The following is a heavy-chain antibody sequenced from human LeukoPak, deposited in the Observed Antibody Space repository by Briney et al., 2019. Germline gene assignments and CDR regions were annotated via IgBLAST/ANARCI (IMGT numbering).Heavy chain of an antibody. Sequence: GASVKVSCKASGYTFTGYYMHWVRQAPGQGLEWMGWINPNSGGTNYAQKFQGRVTMTRDTSISTAYMELSRLRSDDTAVYYCARDSSPYDYGAAGWFDPWGQGTLVTVSS. CDR1: GYTFTGYY. CDR2: INPNSGGT. D-gene: IGHD4-17*01. CDR3: ARDSSPYDYGAAGWFDP. J-gene: IGHJ5*02. V-gene: IGHV1-2*02.